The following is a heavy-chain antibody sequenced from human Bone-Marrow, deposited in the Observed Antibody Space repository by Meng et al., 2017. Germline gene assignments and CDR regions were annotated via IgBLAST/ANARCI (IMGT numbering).Heavy chain of an antibody. CDR2: INPNSGGT. V-gene: IGHV1-2*06. J-gene: IGHJ4*02. CDR3: ARDPDVDTARGDY. D-gene: IGHD5-18*01. Sequence: GRSGAEGKKPGGSVKVSCKASGYTFTGYYMHWVRQAPGQGLEWMGRINPNSGGTNYAQKFQGRVTMTRDTSISTAYMELSRLRSDDTAVYYCARDPDVDTARGDYWGQGTLVTVSS. CDR1: GYTFTGYY.